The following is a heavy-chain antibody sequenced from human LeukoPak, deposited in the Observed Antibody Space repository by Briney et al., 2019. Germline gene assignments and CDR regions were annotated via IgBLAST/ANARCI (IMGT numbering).Heavy chain of an antibody. J-gene: IGHJ4*02. CDR2: ISGSGGST. Sequence: PGGSLRLSCAASGFTFSSYAMSWVRQTPGKGLEWDSAISGSGGSTYYADSVTGRFTISRDNSKKTLYLQMNSLRTEDTAVYYCAKAPYYDFWSDYYSPNFEYWGQGSLVTVPS. CDR1: GFTFSSYA. V-gene: IGHV3-23*01. D-gene: IGHD3-3*01. CDR3: AKAPYYDFWSDYYSPNFEY.